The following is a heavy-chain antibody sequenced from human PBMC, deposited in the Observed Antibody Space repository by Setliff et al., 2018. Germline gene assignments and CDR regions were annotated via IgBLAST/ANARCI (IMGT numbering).Heavy chain of an antibody. D-gene: IGHD2-15*01. V-gene: IGHV1-18*01. Sequence: ASVKVSCKTSGYNFITLGINWVRQAPGQGLEWVGWISPYSGKTDYAQKFQDRVIMTIDPSTTTAYIELKTLRSDDTAVYYCARGRGPDIVVTIPGDYWGQGAQGTVSS. CDR2: ISPYSGKT. J-gene: IGHJ4*02. CDR1: GYNFITLG. CDR3: ARGRGPDIVVTIPGDY.